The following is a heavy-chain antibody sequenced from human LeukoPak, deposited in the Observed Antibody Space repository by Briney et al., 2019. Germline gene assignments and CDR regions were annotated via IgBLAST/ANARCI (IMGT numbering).Heavy chain of an antibody. CDR2: ISGSGGST. Sequence: PGGSLRLSCAASGFTFSSYAMSWVRQAPGKGLEWVSAISGSGGSTYYADSVKGRFTISRDNSKNTLYLQMNSLRAEDTAVYYCAKNPDRYSSSWSQLDYWGQGTLVTVSS. CDR3: AKNPDRYSSSWSQLDY. V-gene: IGHV3-23*01. D-gene: IGHD6-13*01. CDR1: GFTFSSYA. J-gene: IGHJ4*02.